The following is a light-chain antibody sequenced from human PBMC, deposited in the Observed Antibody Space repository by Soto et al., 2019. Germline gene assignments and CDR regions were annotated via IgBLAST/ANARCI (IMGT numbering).Light chain of an antibody. Sequence: VLTQSPDTLSLSPGERATLSCRARQSVRNNYLAWYQVRPGQAPRLFIYDASTKATAIPDRVSGGGCGTDFTLTTTRLEPEDLLVYYCQQYGSSPPFTFGQGTRLENK. V-gene: IGKV3-20*01. J-gene: IGKJ5*01. CDR2: DAS. CDR3: QQYGSSPPFT. CDR1: QSVRNNY.